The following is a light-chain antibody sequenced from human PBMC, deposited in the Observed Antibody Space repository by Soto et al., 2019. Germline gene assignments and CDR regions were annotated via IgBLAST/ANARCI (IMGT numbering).Light chain of an antibody. CDR3: LQHNDYPPT. Sequence: DIQMTQSPSSLSASVGDRVTITCRASQDIRKDLGWYQQKPGKAPKRLIYAASSLQSGVPSRFSGSGSGTEFPLTISSLQPEDYATYYCLQHNDYPPTFGQGTKVEI. J-gene: IGKJ1*01. CDR1: QDIRKD. V-gene: IGKV1-17*01. CDR2: AAS.